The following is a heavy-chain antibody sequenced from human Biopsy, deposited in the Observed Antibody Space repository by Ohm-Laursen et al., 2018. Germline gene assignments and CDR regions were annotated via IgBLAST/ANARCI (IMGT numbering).Heavy chain of an antibody. CDR1: GYFVTNDYY. J-gene: IGHJ6*02. CDR2: LYYDGFT. Sequence: VSLSLTCAVSGYFVTNDYYWGWIRQPPGKGLGGIGNLYYDGFTYYTPSLKSRVAMPVHMSKNKFSMRLTSVTAADTAVYYCARVAGGYAYYYGMDVWGQGTTVIVSS. CDR3: ARVAGGYAYYYGMDV. V-gene: IGHV4-38-2*01. D-gene: IGHD5-12*01.